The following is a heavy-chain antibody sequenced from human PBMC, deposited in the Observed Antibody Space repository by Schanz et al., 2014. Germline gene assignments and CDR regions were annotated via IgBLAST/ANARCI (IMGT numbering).Heavy chain of an antibody. CDR3: AKGMGYCSGGTCYDYYYYDLDV. Sequence: VQLVESGGGVVQFGRSLRLSCVASGFTFSSYAMSWVRQAPGKGLEWVSSISHSGGSKYYADSVKGRFTISRDNSENTLYLQMNSLSADDTAVFYCAKGMGYCSGGTCYDYYYYDLDVWGQGTTVTVSS. V-gene: IGHV3-23*04. D-gene: IGHD2-15*01. CDR1: GFTFSSYA. CDR2: ISHSGGSK. J-gene: IGHJ6*02.